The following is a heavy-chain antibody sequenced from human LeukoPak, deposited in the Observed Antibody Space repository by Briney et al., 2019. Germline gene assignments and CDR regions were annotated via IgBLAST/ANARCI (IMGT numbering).Heavy chain of an antibody. Sequence: PGGSLRLSCAASGFTFSNYGMSWVRQAPGKGLEWVSVISESGDRTYYADVVKGRFTVSRDIAQNTVSLQMSSLRIDDAGVYFCARAIRPMGMITNFDFWGQGTLVTVSS. J-gene: IGHJ4*02. CDR1: GFTFSNYG. CDR3: ARAIRPMGMITNFDF. CDR2: ISESGDRT. D-gene: IGHD3-16*01. V-gene: IGHV3-23*01.